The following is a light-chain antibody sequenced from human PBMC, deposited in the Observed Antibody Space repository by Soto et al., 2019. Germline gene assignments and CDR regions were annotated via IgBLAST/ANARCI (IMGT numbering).Light chain of an antibody. CDR1: SSDVGSYKY. Sequence: QSALTQPASVSGSPGQSITISCTGSSSDVGSYKYVSWYQQHPGKAPKLMIYEVSNRPSGVSNRFSGSKSGNTASLTISGLQAEDEADYYCSSHTSSSTDYVFGTGTKVTVL. J-gene: IGLJ1*01. CDR2: EVS. CDR3: SSHTSSSTDYV. V-gene: IGLV2-14*01.